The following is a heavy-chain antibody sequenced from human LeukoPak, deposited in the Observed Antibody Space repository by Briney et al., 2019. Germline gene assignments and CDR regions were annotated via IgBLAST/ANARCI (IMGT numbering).Heavy chain of an antibody. J-gene: IGHJ4*02. Sequence: GGSLRLSCAASGFTFSIYEMNCVRQAPGKGLEWVSYISSSGSTIYYADSVKGRFTISRDNAKNSLYLQMNSLRAEDTAVYYCARDRHGSGITFDYWGQGTLVTVSS. CDR2: ISSSGSTI. D-gene: IGHD3-10*01. CDR3: ARDRHGSGITFDY. CDR1: GFTFSIYE. V-gene: IGHV3-48*03.